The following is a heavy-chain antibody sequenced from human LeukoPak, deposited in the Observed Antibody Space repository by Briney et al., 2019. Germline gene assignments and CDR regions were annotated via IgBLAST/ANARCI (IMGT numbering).Heavy chain of an antibody. CDR1: GFTLGTYI. CDR3: ARERQDTIVHSGAFDI. D-gene: IGHD3-10*01. Sequence: GGSLRLSCGASGFTLGTYIMHWVRQAPGKGLQWVAAVASDGSQTFYIESVRGRFTISRDNSKNTLYLQTNTLRAEDTAVYFCARERQDTIVHSGAFDIWGQGTMVTVSS. V-gene: IGHV3-30-3*01. J-gene: IGHJ3*02. CDR2: VASDGSQT.